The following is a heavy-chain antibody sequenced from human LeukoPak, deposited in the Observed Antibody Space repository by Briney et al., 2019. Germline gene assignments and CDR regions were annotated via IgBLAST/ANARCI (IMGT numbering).Heavy chain of an antibody. Sequence: PSETLSLTGAVYGGSFSGYYWNWIRQPPGKGLEWIGEINHSGSTNYNPSLKSRVTISVDTSKNQFSLKVTSVTAADTAVYYCARQSFYGIYYYYYMDVWGKGTPVTVSS. D-gene: IGHD5/OR15-5a*01. CDR3: ARQSFYGIYYYYYMDV. J-gene: IGHJ6*03. V-gene: IGHV4-34*01. CDR2: INHSGST. CDR1: GGSFSGYY.